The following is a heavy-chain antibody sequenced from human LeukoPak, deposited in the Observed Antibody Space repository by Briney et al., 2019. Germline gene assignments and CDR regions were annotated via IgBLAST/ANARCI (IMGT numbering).Heavy chain of an antibody. CDR3: AKESSYCSSTSCYAYFDY. J-gene: IGHJ4*02. D-gene: IGHD2-2*01. CDR1: GFTFSSYA. Sequence: PGGSLRLSCAASGFTFSSYAMSWVRQAPGKGLEWVSAISGSGGSTYYADSVKGRFTISRDNSKNTLYLQMNSLRAEDTAVYYCAKESSYCSSTSCYAYFDYWGQGTLVTVSS. V-gene: IGHV3-23*01. CDR2: ISGSGGST.